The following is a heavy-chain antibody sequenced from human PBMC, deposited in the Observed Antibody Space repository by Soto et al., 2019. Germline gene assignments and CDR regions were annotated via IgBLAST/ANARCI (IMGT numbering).Heavy chain of an antibody. Sequence: ASVKVSCKASGYTFTGYYMHWVRQAPGQGLEWMGWINPNSGGTNYAQKFQGRVTMTRDTSISTAYMELSRLRSDDTAVYYCARRYCSSTSCYNNWFDPWGQGTLVTVSS. J-gene: IGHJ5*02. D-gene: IGHD2-2*01. CDR3: ARRYCSSTSCYNNWFDP. CDR2: INPNSGGT. CDR1: GYTFTGYY. V-gene: IGHV1-2*02.